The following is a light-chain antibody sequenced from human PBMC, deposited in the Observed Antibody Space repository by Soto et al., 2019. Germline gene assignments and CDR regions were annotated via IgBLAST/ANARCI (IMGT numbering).Light chain of an antibody. CDR3: AVWDDTLDAWV. Sequence: QSVLAQAPSVSGTPGQSVTISWSGSDCNIGSNTVNWYQQLPGMAPKLLIYINYKRPSGVPDRFSASKSDTSASLAISGLHSEDEAHYYCAVWDDTLDAWVFGGGTKVSVL. CDR2: INY. CDR1: DCNIGSNT. J-gene: IGLJ3*02. V-gene: IGLV1-44*01.